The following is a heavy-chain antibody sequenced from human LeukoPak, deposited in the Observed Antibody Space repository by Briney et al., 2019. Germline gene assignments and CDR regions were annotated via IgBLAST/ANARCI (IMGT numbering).Heavy chain of an antibody. D-gene: IGHD6-13*01. CDR3: ARVSSWCDY. CDR1: GCTFSSYA. Sequence: ASLKVSCKASGCTFSSYASSGVRQAPRQRLAWMGWINAGNGNTKYSQKFQGRVTITRHTSASTAYMELSSLRSEDTAVYYCARVSSWCDYWGQGTLVTVSS. J-gene: IGHJ4*02. CDR2: INAGNGNT. V-gene: IGHV1-3*01.